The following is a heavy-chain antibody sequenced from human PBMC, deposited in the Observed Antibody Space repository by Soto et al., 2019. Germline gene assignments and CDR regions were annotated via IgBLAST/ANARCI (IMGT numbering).Heavy chain of an antibody. V-gene: IGHV4-59*01. Sequence: QVQLQESGPGLVKPSETLSLTCTVSGGSIRSYYWSWIRQPPGKGLEWIGYIYYSGSTNYNPSLXSXVXISXDTSKNHFPLKPSSVTAADTAVYCCARRYGDAVDYWGQGTLVTVSS. D-gene: IGHD4-17*01. J-gene: IGHJ4*02. CDR2: IYYSGST. CDR3: ARRYGDAVDY. CDR1: GGSIRSYY.